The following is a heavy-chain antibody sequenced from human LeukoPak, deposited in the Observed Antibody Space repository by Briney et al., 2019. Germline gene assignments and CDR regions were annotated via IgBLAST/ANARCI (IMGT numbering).Heavy chain of an antibody. J-gene: IGHJ4*02. CDR1: GFTFDDYG. Sequence: GGSLRLSCAASGFTFDDYGMSWVRQAPGKGLEWVSGINWNGGSTGYADSVKGRFTISRDNAKNSLYLQMNSLRAEDTALYYCARDLVAATRNPTDFDYWGQGTLVTVSS. V-gene: IGHV3-20*04. D-gene: IGHD2-15*01. CDR2: INWNGGST. CDR3: ARDLVAATRNPTDFDY.